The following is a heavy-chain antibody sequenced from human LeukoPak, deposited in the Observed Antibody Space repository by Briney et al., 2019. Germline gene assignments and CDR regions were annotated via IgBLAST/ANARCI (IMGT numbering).Heavy chain of an antibody. CDR2: IRSKANSYAT. CDR1: GFTFSGPA. V-gene: IGHV3-73*01. Sequence: GGSLRLSCAASGFTFSGPAMHWVRQASGKGLEWVGRIRSKANSYATAYAASVKGRFTISRDDSKNTAYLQMNSLKTGDTAVYYCTRQPPTMVVTPGYWGQGTLVTVSS. CDR3: TRQPPTMVVTPGY. D-gene: IGHD4-23*01. J-gene: IGHJ4*02.